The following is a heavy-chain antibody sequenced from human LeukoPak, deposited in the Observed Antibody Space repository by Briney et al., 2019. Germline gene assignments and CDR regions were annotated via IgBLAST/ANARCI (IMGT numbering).Heavy chain of an antibody. J-gene: IGHJ4*02. V-gene: IGHV3-30*01. CDR2: ISYDGNNK. D-gene: IGHD3-9*01. Sequence: PGGPLRLSCAASGFTFSSYAMHWVRQAPGKGLEWVADISYDGNNKYYADSVKGRFTISRDNSKNTLYLKMNSLRAEDTAVYYCAGDVLGYCDWLLPDGGDYWGQGTLVTVSS. CDR1: GFTFSSYA. CDR3: AGDVLGYCDWLLPDGGDY.